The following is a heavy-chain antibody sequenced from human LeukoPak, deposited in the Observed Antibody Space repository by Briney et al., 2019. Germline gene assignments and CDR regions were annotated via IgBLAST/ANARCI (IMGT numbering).Heavy chain of an antibody. D-gene: IGHD3-9*01. CDR3: GRGDLRYFYWLLPYY. Sequence: GGSLRLSCAASGFTFSSYGMHWVRQAPGKGLEWVAVIWYGGSNKYYADSVKGRFTISRDNSKNTLYLQMNSLRAEDTAVYYWGRGDLRYFYWLLPYYWGQGTLVTV. V-gene: IGHV3-33*08. CDR2: IWYGGSNK. J-gene: IGHJ4*02. CDR1: GFTFSSYG.